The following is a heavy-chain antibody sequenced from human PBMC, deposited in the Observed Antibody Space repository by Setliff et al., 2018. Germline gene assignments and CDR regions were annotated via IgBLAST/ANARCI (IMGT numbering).Heavy chain of an antibody. D-gene: IGHD5-18*01. V-gene: IGHV4-4*07. Sequence: PSETLSLTCTVSGGSISSYYWSWIRQPAGKGLEWIGRIYTSGSTNYNPSLKSRVTMSVDTSKNQFSRKLSSVTAADTAVYYCARDRRGYSHGSLGYYYYYMDVWGKGTTVTVSS. CDR2: IYTSGST. CDR1: GGSISSYY. J-gene: IGHJ6*03. CDR3: ARDRRGYSHGSLGYYYYYMDV.